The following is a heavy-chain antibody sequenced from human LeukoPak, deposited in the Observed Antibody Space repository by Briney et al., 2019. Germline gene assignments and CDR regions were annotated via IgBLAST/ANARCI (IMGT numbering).Heavy chain of an antibody. J-gene: IGHJ4*02. CDR1: GFTLSDHY. CDR2: SRNKANSYTT. V-gene: IGHV3-72*01. CDR3: ARVSGFGYFFDY. D-gene: IGHD3-10*01. Sequence: QPGGSLRLSCAASGFTLSDHYMDWVRQAPGKGLEWVARSRNKANSYTTEYAASVKGRFTISRDDSKNSLYPQMNSLKSEDTAVYYCARVSGFGYFFDYWGQGTLVTVSS.